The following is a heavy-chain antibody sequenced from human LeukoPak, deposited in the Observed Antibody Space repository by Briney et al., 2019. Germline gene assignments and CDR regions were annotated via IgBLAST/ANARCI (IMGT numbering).Heavy chain of an antibody. CDR1: GFTFSSYS. Sequence: GGSLRLSCAASGFTFSSYSMNWVRQAPGKGLEWVSSISSSSSYIYYADSVKGRFTISRDNSKNTLYLQMNSLRAEDTALYYCAKVIPTGSSKGAFDIWGQGTMVTVSS. D-gene: IGHD1-26*01. CDR3: AKVIPTGSSKGAFDI. V-gene: IGHV3-21*04. CDR2: ISSSSSYI. J-gene: IGHJ3*02.